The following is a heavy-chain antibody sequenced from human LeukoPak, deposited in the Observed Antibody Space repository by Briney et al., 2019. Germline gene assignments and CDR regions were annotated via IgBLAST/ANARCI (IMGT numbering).Heavy chain of an antibody. CDR2: IYPGDSDA. CDR1: GYSFTSYW. D-gene: IGHD6-19*01. CDR3: ARQAVSGSIRRNFHY. Sequence: GEPLKISCKGSGYSFTSYWIGWVRQIPGKGLEWMGIIYPGDSDARYSPSFQGQVSISADKSISTAYLQWSSLKASDTAVYYCARQAVSGSIRRNFHYWRQGSLVSVCS. J-gene: IGHJ4*02. V-gene: IGHV5-51*01.